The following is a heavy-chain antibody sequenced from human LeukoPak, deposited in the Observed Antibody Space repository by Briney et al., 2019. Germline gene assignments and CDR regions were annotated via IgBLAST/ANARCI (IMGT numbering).Heavy chain of an antibody. CDR2: IVVGSGNT. J-gene: IGHJ4*02. Sequence: ASVKVSCKASGFTFTSSAMQWVRQARGQGLDGMEWIVVGSGNTNYAQKFQERVTITRDMSTSTAYMELSSLRSEDTAVYYCAAGTDFWSGYYPAYWGQGTLVTVSS. CDR3: AAGTDFWSGYYPAY. V-gene: IGHV1-58*02. CDR1: GFTFTSSA. D-gene: IGHD3-3*01.